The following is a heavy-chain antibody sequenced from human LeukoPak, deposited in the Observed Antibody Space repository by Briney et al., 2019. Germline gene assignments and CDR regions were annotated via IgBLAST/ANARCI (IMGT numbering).Heavy chain of an antibody. CDR1: GFTFSSYA. J-gene: IGHJ4*02. V-gene: IGHV3-30*04. CDR3: AAPAGTNY. D-gene: IGHD6-13*01. Sequence: PGRSLRLSCAASGFTFSSYAMHWVRQAPGKGLEWVAVISYDGSNKYYADSVKGRFTISRDNSKNTLYLQMNSLRAEDTAVYYCAAPAGTNYWGQGTLVTASS. CDR2: ISYDGSNK.